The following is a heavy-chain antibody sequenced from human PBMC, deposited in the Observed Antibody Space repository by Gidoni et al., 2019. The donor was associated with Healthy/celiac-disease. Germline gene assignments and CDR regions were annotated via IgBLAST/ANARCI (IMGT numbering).Heavy chain of an antibody. CDR2: IGTAGDT. D-gene: IGHD1-7*01. J-gene: IGHJ3*02. CDR1: GFTFSSYD. V-gene: IGHV3-13*01. CDR3: ARGNWNYRDKNAFDI. Sequence: EVQLVESGGGLVQPGGSLRLSCAASGFTFSSYDMHWVRQATGKGLEWVSAIGTAGDTYYPGSVKGRFTISRENAKNSLYLQMNSLRAGDTAVYYCARGNWNYRDKNAFDIWGQGTMVTVSS.